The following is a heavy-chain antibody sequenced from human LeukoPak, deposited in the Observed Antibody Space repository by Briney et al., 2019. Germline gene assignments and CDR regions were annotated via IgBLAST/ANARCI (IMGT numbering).Heavy chain of an antibody. CDR2: ISGPGSSS. V-gene: IGHV3-23*01. Sequence: GGSLRLSCEASGFSFSGNAMSWVRQTPGKGLEWVSAISGPGSSSYYSDSVKGRFTISRDTSKNTLYLQMSSLTAEDTAVYYCAKNPWGDVSSVYDNWGQGTLVAVSS. J-gene: IGHJ4*02. CDR1: GFSFSGNA. D-gene: IGHD3-22*01. CDR3: AKNPWGDVSSVYDN.